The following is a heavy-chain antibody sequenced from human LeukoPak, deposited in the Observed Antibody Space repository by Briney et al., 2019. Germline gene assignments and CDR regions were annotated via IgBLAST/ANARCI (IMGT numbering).Heavy chain of an antibody. CDR2: VSHSGST. D-gene: IGHD5-18*01. J-gene: IGHJ4*02. Sequence: SGTLSLTCAVSNASISGRNWWNWVRQPPGKGLEWIGEVSHSGSTNYNPSLKSRVTISVDKSKNQFSLTLSSVTAADTAVYYCARVGSGRYNYGYSLVYWGQGTLVTVSS. CDR3: ARVGSGRYNYGYSLVY. CDR1: NASISGRNW. V-gene: IGHV4-4*02.